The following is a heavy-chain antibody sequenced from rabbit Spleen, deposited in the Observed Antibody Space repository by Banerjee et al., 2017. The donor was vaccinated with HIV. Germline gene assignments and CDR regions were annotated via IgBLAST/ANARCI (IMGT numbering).Heavy chain of an antibody. CDR3: ARGGGL. V-gene: IGHV1S45*01. CDR1: GFAFSDKAV. CDR2: INAVTGKA. J-gene: IGHJ4*01. Sequence: EQLLESGGGLVKPEGSLTLTCKASGFAFSDKAVMCWVRQAPGKGLEWIACINAVTGKAVYASWAKGRFTMSRTSSTTVTLQMTSLTAADTATYFCARGGGLWGPGTLVTVS.